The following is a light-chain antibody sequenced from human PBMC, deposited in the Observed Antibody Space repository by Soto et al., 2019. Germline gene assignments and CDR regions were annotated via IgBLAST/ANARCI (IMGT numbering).Light chain of an antibody. J-gene: IGKJ3*01. CDR2: DAS. Sequence: ENVLTQSPATLSLSPGERATLSCRASQSICSYLAWYQQKPGQAPRLLIYDASSRATGIPARFSGSGSGTDFTLTISSLEPEDVAVYYCQQRSNWPPLTFGPGTKVDIK. CDR1: QSICSY. V-gene: IGKV3-11*01. CDR3: QQRSNWPPLT.